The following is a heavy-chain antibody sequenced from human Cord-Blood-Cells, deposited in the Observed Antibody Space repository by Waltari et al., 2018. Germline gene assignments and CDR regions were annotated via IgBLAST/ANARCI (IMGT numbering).Heavy chain of an antibody. Sequence: QITLKESGPTLVKPTQTLTLTCTFSGFSLSHCGVGVGWIRQPPGKALEWLELIYWDDDKRYSPSLKSTPTITKDTSKNQVVVTMTSMDPVDTATYYGADSIESVLGELWGRRTLVTVPS. CDR2: IYWDDDK. V-gene: IGHV2-5*02. J-gene: IGHJ2*01. CDR1: GFSLSHCGVG. CDR3: ADSIESVLGEL.